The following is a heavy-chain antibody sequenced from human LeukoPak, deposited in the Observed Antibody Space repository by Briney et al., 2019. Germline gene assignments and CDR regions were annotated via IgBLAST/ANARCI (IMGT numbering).Heavy chain of an antibody. CDR3: ARGYDFWSGFDY. CDR1: GGTFSSYA. V-gene: IGHV1-69*13. Sequence: SVKVSCKASGGTFSSYAISWVRQAPGQGLEWMGGIIPIFGTANYAQKFQGRVTITADESTSTAYMELSSLRSEDTAVYYCARGYDFWSGFDYWGQGALVTVSS. CDR2: IIPIFGTA. J-gene: IGHJ4*02. D-gene: IGHD3-3*01.